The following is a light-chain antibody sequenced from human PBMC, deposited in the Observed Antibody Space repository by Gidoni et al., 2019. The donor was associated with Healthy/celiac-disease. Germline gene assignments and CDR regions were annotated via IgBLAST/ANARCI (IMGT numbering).Light chain of an antibody. V-gene: IGKV3-15*01. CDR2: GAS. CDR3: QQYNNWHX. CDR1: QSVSSN. J-gene: IGKJ5*01. Sequence: EIVMTQSPATLSVSPGERATLSCRASQSVSSNLAWYQQKPGQAPRLLIYGASTRATGIPARFSGSGSGTEFTLTISSLQSEDFAVYYCQQYNNWHXFXQGTRLEIK.